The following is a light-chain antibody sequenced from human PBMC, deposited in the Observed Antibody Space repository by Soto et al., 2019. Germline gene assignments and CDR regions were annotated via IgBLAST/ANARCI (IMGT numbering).Light chain of an antibody. Sequence: DIQLTQSPSFLSASVGDRVTITCRASQGISSYSAWYQQKPGKAPKVLIYAASTLQSGVPSRFSGSGSRTEFTLTISSLPPEYFATYYWQHLKSYPLTFGGGTKVEIK. CDR2: AAS. CDR3: QHLKSYPLT. V-gene: IGKV1-9*01. CDR1: QGISSY. J-gene: IGKJ4*01.